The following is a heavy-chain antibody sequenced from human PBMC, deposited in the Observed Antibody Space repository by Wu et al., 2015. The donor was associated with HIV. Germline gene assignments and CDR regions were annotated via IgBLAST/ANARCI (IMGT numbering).Heavy chain of an antibody. Sequence: QVQMVQSGAEVKKPGASVKVSCKVSGYSVTELSMHWVRQASTKGLEWMGGFHPEEGDTRYAQKFQGRVTMIEDTSTDTAYMELSSLEDDDTAVYYCASSGTYGLFDYWAREPWSSSPQ. D-gene: IGHD1-26*01. J-gene: IGHJ4*02. CDR3: ASSGTYGLFDY. CDR2: FHPEEGDT. V-gene: IGHV1-24*01. CDR1: GYSVTELS.